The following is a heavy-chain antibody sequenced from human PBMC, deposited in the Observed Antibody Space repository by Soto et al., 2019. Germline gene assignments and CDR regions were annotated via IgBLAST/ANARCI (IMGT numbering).Heavy chain of an antibody. CDR2: FKSVGAGGTT. V-gene: IGHV3-15*07. CDR3: IWESKFYSSWQ. D-gene: IGHD5-12*01. J-gene: IGHJ4*02. CDR1: GLTFSDAW. Sequence: WGSLRLSCTVSGLTFSDAWLNWVRQAPGKGLEWVGRFKSVGAGGTTEYAAPVKGRFTLSRDDLQNTMYLQMNSLKTDDTAVYFCIWESKFYSSWQWGRGTLVTVSS.